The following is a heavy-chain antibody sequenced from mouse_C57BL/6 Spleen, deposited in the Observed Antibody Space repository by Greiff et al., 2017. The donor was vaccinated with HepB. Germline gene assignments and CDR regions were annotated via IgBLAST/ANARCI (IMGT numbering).Heavy chain of an antibody. CDR2: IYPGDGDT. CDR1: GYAFSSYW. J-gene: IGHJ2*01. D-gene: IGHD1-1*01. CDR3: ARSGITTVVAPYFDY. Sequence: QVQLKESGAELVKPGASVKISCKASGYAFSSYWMNWVKQRPGKGLEWIGQIYPGDGDTNYNGKFKGKATLTADKSSSTAYMQLSSLTSEDSAVYFCARSGITTVVAPYFDYWGQGTTLTVSS. V-gene: IGHV1-80*01.